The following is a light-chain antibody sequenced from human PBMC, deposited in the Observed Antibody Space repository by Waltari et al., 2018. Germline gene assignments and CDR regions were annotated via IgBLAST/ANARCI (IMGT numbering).Light chain of an antibody. CDR1: QSLVNSNGHDQ. CDR2: LGS. CDR3: MQSLQSPWT. J-gene: IGKJ1*01. Sequence: DIVMTQSPVSLPVTPGEPASISCRSSQSLVNSNGHDQLDWYVQKPGQSPQLLIYLGSYRASGVPDRFSGSGSGTHFTLKITRVEAEDVGVYYCMQSLQSPWTFGQGTKVEIK. V-gene: IGKV2-28*01.